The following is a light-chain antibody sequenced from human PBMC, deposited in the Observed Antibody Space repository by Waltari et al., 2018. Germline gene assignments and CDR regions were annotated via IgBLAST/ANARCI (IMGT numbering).Light chain of an antibody. CDR2: SAN. J-gene: IGKJ4*01. CDR3: QQYNDLFFT. CDR1: QILGSF. Sequence: ILMTQSPATLSVSPGATATLSCSASQILGSFLHSYQPNPGQAPTLLVHSANVTATVIPDRFTGSASGTDFILTISSLEPEDARLYHSQQYNDLFFTFGGGTKVEIK. V-gene: IGKV3D-15*01.